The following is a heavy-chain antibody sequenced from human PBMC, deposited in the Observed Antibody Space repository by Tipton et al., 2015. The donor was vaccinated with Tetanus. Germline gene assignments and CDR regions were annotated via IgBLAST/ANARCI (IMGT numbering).Heavy chain of an antibody. D-gene: IGHD2-8*01. CDR3: ARAHCSDGVCNFDY. V-gene: IGHV5-51*01. CDR1: GYIFNNYW. J-gene: IGHJ4*02. CDR2: IYPGDSDT. Sequence: QLVQSGGEVKKPGESLKISCKGSGYIFNNYWIGWVRQMPGKGLEWMGIIYPGDSDTRYSPSFRGQVTISVDKSISPAYLQWSSLKASDTSMFYCARAHCSDGVCNFDYWGQGALVTVAS.